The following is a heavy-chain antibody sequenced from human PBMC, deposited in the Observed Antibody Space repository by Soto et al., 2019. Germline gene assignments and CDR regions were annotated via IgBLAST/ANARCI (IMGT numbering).Heavy chain of an antibody. CDR3: ARDQGYSSSSVYYYYYMDV. J-gene: IGHJ6*03. V-gene: IGHV1-69*08. CDR1: GGTFSSYT. Sequence: QVQLVQSGAEVKKPGSSVKVSCKASGGTFSSYTISWVRQAPGQGLEWMGRIIPILGIANYAQKFQGRVTITADQSTSTAYMELSSLRSEDTAEYYCARDQGYSSSSVYYYYYMDVWGKGTTVTVSS. CDR2: IIPILGIA. D-gene: IGHD6-6*01.